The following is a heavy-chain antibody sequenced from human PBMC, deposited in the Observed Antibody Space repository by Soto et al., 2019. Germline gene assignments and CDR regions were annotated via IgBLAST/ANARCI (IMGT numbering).Heavy chain of an antibody. CDR3: ARDLASLSSSSFLTLPDNWFDP. V-gene: IGHV1-18*01. J-gene: IGHJ5*02. D-gene: IGHD6-6*01. Sequence: ASVKVSCKASGYTFTSYDISWVRQAPGQGLEWMGWISAYNGNTNYAQNLQGRVTMTTDTSTSTAYMELSSLRSEDTAVYYCARDLASLSSSSFLTLPDNWFDPWGQGTLVTVSS. CDR2: ISAYNGNT. CDR1: GYTFTSYD.